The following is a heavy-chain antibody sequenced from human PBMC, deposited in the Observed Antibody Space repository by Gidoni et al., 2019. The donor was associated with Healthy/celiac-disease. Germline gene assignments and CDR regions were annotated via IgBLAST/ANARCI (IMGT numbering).Heavy chain of an antibody. V-gene: IGHV3-74*01. CDR3: ARVGATDY. J-gene: IGHJ4*02. Sequence: EVQLVEYGGGLVQPGGYLRLSCAASGFTFSSYWMHWVRQAPGKGLVWGSRINSDGSSTSYADSVKGRFTISRDNSKNTLYLQMNSLRAEDTAVYYCARVGATDYWGQGTLVTVSS. CDR2: INSDGSST. D-gene: IGHD1-26*01. CDR1: GFTFSSYW.